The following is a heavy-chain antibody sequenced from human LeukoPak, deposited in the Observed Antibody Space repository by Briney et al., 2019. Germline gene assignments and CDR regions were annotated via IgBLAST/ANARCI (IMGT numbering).Heavy chain of an antibody. D-gene: IGHD3-3*01. CDR2: INHSGST. J-gene: IGHJ5*02. CDR3: ARGLRYYDFWSGHNWFDP. V-gene: IGHV4-34*01. CDR1: GGSFSGYY. Sequence: PSETLSLTCAVYGGSFSGYYWSWIRQPPGKGLEWIEEINHSGSTNYNPSLKSRVTISVDTSKNQFSLKLSSVTAADTAVYYCARGLRYYDFWSGHNWFDPWGQGTLVTVSS.